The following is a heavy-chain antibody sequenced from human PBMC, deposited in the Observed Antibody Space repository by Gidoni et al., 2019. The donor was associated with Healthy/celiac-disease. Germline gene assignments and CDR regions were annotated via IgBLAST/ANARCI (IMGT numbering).Heavy chain of an antibody. D-gene: IGHD4-4*01. CDR2: IYTSGST. V-gene: IGHV4-61*02. J-gene: IGHJ6*02. CDR1: GGSISSGSSY. CDR3: ARSNPYYYYGMDV. Sequence: QVQLQESGPGLVKPSQTLSLTCTVSGGSISSGSSYWSWIRQPAGKGLEWIGRIYTSGSTNYNPSLKSRVTISVDTSKNQFSLKLSSVTAADTAVYYCARSNPYYYYGMDVWGQGTTVTVSS.